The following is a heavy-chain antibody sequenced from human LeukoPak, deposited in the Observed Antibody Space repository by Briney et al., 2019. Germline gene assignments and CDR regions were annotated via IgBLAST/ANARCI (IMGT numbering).Heavy chain of an antibody. CDR1: GGSISSYY. CDR3: AKDAGVRGVITPIDY. D-gene: IGHD3-10*01. Sequence: PSETLSLTCTVSGGSISSYYWSWIRQPAGKGLEWIGRIYTSGSTNYNPSLKSRVTMSVDTSKNQFSLKLSSVTAADTAVYYCAKDAGVRGVITPIDYWGQGTLVTVSS. V-gene: IGHV4-4*07. J-gene: IGHJ4*02. CDR2: IYTSGST.